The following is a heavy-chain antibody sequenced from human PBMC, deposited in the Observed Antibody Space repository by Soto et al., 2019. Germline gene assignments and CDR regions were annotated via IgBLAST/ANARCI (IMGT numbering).Heavy chain of an antibody. J-gene: IGHJ6*02. D-gene: IGHD3-22*01. CDR3: AKFQGDSSGYYYYYYGMDV. CDR2: ISGSGGST. CDR1: GFTFSSYA. V-gene: IGHV3-23*01. Sequence: GGSLRLSCAASGFTFSSYAMSWVRQAPGKGLEWVSAISGSGGSTYYADSVKGRFTISRDNSKNTLYLQMNSLRAEDTAVYYCAKFQGDSSGYYYYYYGMDVWGQGITVTVSS.